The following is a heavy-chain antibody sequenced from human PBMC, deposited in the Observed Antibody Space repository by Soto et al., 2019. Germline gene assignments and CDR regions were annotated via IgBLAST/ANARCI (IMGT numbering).Heavy chain of an antibody. Sequence: QVKLVQSGAEVKKPGASVKVSCKASGYTFTSYGISWVRQAPGQGLEWMGWISDYNGNTNYAQKLQGRVTKTTDTATSTAYMELRSLRADDTAVYYCARVSRRADGMDVWGQGTTFTVSS. J-gene: IGHJ6*02. V-gene: IGHV1-18*01. CDR2: ISDYNGNT. CDR1: GYTFTSYG. CDR3: ARVSRRADGMDV. D-gene: IGHD3-3*02.